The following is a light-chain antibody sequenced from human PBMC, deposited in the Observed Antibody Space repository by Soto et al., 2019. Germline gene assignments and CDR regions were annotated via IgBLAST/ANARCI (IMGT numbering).Light chain of an antibody. Sequence: QSVLTQAASVSGSPGQSITISCTGTSSDVGSYNLVSWYQQHPGKAPKLMIYEVSKRPSGLSNRFSGSKSGNTASLTISGLQAEDEADYYCCSYAGSRTPLIFGTGTKVNVL. CDR1: SSDVGSYNL. CDR2: EVS. J-gene: IGLJ1*01. CDR3: CSYAGSRTPLI. V-gene: IGLV2-23*02.